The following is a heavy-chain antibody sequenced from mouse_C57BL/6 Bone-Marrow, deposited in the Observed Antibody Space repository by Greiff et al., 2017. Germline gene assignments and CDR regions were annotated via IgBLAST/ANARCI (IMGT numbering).Heavy chain of an antibody. V-gene: IGHV7-1*01. CDR3: ARVSSTGTGYSFDY. Sequence: EVQVVESGGGLVQSGRSLRLSCATSGFTFSDFYMEWVRQAPGKGLEWIAASRNKANDYTTEYSASVKGRFIVSRDTSQSILYLQMNALRAEDTAIYYCARVSSTGTGYSFDYWGQGTTLTVSS. CDR1: GFTFSDFY. D-gene: IGHD4-1*02. J-gene: IGHJ2*01. CDR2: SRNKANDYTT.